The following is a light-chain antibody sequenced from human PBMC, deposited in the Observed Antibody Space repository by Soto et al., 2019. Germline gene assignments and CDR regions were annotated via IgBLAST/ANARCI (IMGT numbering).Light chain of an antibody. CDR3: QQYDNLPLT. Sequence: DIQMTQFPSSLPASVGDRVTVTCRASQSISSSLNWYQQKPGKAPNLLVSAASNLQTGVPSRFSGSGSGTDFTFTISSLQPEDIATYYCQQYDNLPLTFGGGTKVDIK. J-gene: IGKJ4*01. CDR2: AAS. V-gene: IGKV1-33*01. CDR1: QSISSS.